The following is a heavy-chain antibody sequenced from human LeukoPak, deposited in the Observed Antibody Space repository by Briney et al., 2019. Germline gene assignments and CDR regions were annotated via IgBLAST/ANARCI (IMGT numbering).Heavy chain of an antibody. Sequence: SETLSLTCAVYGGSFSGYYWSWIRQPPGKGLEWIGEINHSGSTNYNPSLKSRVTISVDRSKNQFSLKLSSVTAADTAVYYCARTLRGYCSGGSCYYFDYWGQGTLVTVSS. D-gene: IGHD2-15*01. CDR2: INHSGST. CDR1: GGSFSGYY. CDR3: ARTLRGYCSGGSCYYFDY. J-gene: IGHJ4*02. V-gene: IGHV4-34*01.